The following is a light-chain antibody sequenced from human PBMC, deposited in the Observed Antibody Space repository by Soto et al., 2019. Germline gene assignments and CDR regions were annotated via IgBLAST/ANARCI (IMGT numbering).Light chain of an antibody. V-gene: IGLV1-44*01. Sequence: QSVLTQPPSASGTPGQRVIISCSGSSSNIGSNTVNWYQQLPGTDPKLLIYSNNQRPSGVPDRFSGSKSGTSASLAISGLQSEDEADYYCAAWDDSLNGRVFGGGTKLTVL. CDR2: SNN. CDR1: SSNIGSNT. CDR3: AAWDDSLNGRV. J-gene: IGLJ3*02.